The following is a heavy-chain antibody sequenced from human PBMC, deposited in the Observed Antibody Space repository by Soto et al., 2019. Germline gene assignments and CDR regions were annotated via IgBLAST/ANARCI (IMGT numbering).Heavy chain of an antibody. V-gene: IGHV3-30-3*01. CDR3: ARKYCSGNTFDD. J-gene: IGHJ4*02. D-gene: IGHD2-21*01. CDR1: GFTFSSYA. CDR2: ISYDGSNK. Sequence: PGGSLTLSCAASGFTFSSYAMHWVRQAPGKGLEWVAVISYDGSNKYYADSVKGRFTISRDNSKNTLYLQMNSLRAEDTAVYYCARKYCSGNTFDDGGQGTLVTVSS.